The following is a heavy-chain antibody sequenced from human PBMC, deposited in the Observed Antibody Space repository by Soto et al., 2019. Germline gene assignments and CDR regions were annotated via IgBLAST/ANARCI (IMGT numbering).Heavy chain of an antibody. D-gene: IGHD4-17*01. V-gene: IGHV1-69*02. Sequence: QVQLVQSGAEVKKPGSSVKVSCKASGGTFSSYTISWVRQAPGQGLEWMGRIIPILGIANYAQKFQGRVTITADKSTSTAYMELSSLRSEDTAVYYCARAYGDHTGNFDHWGQGTLVTVSS. CDR3: ARAYGDHTGNFDH. J-gene: IGHJ4*02. CDR2: IIPILGIA. CDR1: GGTFSSYT.